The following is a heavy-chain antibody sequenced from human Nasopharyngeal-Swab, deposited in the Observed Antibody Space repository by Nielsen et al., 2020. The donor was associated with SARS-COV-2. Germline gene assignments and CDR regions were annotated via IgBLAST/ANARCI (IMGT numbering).Heavy chain of an antibody. D-gene: IGHD2-15*01. Sequence: SETLSLTCTVSGGSISSGSYYWSWIRQPAGKGLEWIGRIYTSGSTNYNPSLKNRITMSIDKSKNQFSLNLRSVTAADTAVYYCAPLGYCSGSNCYSYSCWGQGTLVTVSS. CDR3: APLGYCSGSNCYSYSC. V-gene: IGHV4-61*02. CDR1: GGSISSGSYY. J-gene: IGHJ4*02. CDR2: IYTSGST.